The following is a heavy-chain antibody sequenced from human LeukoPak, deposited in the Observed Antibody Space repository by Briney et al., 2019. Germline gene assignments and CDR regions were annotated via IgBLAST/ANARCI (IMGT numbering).Heavy chain of an antibody. CDR2: INQGGSEK. V-gene: IGHV3-7*01. J-gene: IGHJ4*02. D-gene: IGHD6-19*01. CDR1: GFTFSSYG. CDR3: ARESVAGYIDY. Sequence: GGSLRLSCAASGFTFSSYGMHWVRQAPGKGLEWVANINQGGSEKYYVDAVKGRFTISRDNAKTSLYLQMNSLRAEDTAVYYCARESVAGYIDYWGQGTLVTVSS.